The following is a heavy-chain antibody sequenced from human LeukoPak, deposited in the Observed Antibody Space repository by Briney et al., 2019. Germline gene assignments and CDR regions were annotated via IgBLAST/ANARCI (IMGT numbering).Heavy chain of an antibody. CDR2: VSLAGRT. J-gene: IGHJ4*02. V-gene: IGHV4-4*02. CDR3: SRESGPFCPFGH. D-gene: IGHD1-26*01. Sequence: SGTLSLTCGVSGGSITTTNYWNWVRQPPGGGLEWIGEVSLAGRTRYNPSLKNRVNISIDESKNHLYLNLASVTAADTAVYYCSRESGPFCPFGHWGQGTLVAVSS. CDR1: GGSITTTNY.